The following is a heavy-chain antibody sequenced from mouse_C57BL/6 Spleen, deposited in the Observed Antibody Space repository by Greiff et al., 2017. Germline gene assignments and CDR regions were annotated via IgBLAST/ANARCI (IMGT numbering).Heavy chain of an antibody. Sequence: EVQGVESGGGLVKPGGSLKLSCAASGFNFRSYDMSWVRQTPEQRLEWVATISDGGCYTYYPDNVKGRFTISRDNAKNNLYLLMSHLKSEDTAMYYCARARSYFWCWGQCTTLSASS. CDR2: ISDGGCYT. CDR3: ARARSYFWC. V-gene: IGHV5-4*01. D-gene: IGHD2-12*01. J-gene: IGHJ2*01. CDR1: GFNFRSYD.